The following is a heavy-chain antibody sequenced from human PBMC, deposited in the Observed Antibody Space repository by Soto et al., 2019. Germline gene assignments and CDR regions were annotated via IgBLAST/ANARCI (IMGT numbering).Heavy chain of an antibody. CDR3: ARHGDSSGYYYYGMDV. Sequence: RGESLKISCKGSGYSFTSYWISWVRQMPGKGLEWMGRIDPSDSYTNYSPSFQGHVTISADKSISTAYLQWSSLKASDTAMYYCARHGDSSGYYYYGMDVWGQGTTVTVSS. J-gene: IGHJ6*02. D-gene: IGHD6-19*01. CDR2: IDPSDSYT. CDR1: GYSFTSYW. V-gene: IGHV5-10-1*01.